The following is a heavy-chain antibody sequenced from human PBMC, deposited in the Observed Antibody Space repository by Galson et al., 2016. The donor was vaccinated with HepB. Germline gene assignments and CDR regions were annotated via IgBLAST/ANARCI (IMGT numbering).Heavy chain of an antibody. CDR3: ASEILGHCSGGSCYTGDH. V-gene: IGHV3-30-3*01. CDR1: GFTFSRYV. Sequence: SGFTFSRYVMYWVRQAPGKGLEWVAVLSYDGSNEYYADSVKGRFTISRDNSKNTLYLQMNSLRGEDTAVYYCASEILGHCSGGSCYTGDHWGQGTLVTVSS. D-gene: IGHD2-15*01. J-gene: IGHJ4*02. CDR2: LSYDGSNE.